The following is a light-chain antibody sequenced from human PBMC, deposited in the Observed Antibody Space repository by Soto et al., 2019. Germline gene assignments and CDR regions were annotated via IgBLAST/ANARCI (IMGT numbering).Light chain of an antibody. CDR3: SSYTSSSTVV. Sequence: QSALTQPASVSGSPGQSITISCTGNSSDVGGYNYVSWYQQHPGKAPKLMIYDVDNRPSGVSKRLSGSRSGNTASLTSSGLQAEDEADYYCSSYTSSSTVVFGGGTKVTVL. CDR2: DVD. J-gene: IGLJ2*01. CDR1: SSDVGGYNY. V-gene: IGLV2-14*01.